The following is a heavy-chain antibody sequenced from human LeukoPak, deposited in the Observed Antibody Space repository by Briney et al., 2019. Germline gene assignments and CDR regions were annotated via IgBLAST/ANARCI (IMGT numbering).Heavy chain of an antibody. J-gene: IGHJ3*02. V-gene: IGHV4-59*01. D-gene: IGHD6-13*01. CDR2: IYYSGST. CDR1: GGSISSYY. Sequence: SETLSLTCTVSGGSISSYYWSWIRQPPGKGLEWIGYIYYSGSTNYNPSLMSRVTISVDTSKNQFSLKLSSVTAADTAVYYCARDRGSSWYTARDAFDIWGQGTMVTVSS. CDR3: ARDRGSSWYTARDAFDI.